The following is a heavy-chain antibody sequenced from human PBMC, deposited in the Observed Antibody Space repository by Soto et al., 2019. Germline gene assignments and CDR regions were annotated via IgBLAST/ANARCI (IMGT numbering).Heavy chain of an antibody. CDR1: GGTFSSYA. CDR2: IIPIFGTA. D-gene: IGHD6-19*01. V-gene: IGHV1-69*13. Sequence: SVKVSCKASGGTFSSYAISWVRQAPGQGLEWMGGIIPIFGTANYAQKFQGRVTITADESTSTAYIELSSLRSEDTAVYYCARTSSSGWYRDWFDPWGQGTLVTVSS. J-gene: IGHJ5*02. CDR3: ARTSSSGWYRDWFDP.